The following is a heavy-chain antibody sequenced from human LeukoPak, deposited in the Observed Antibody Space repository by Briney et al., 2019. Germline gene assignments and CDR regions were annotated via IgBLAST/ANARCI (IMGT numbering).Heavy chain of an antibody. CDR2: IYATGNT. J-gene: IGHJ5*02. V-gene: IGHV4-61*02. CDR3: ARELGSDYGGYSP. D-gene: IGHD4-23*01. Sequence: SETLSLTCSVSGGSMRSDSSFWSWIRQPAGKGLEWIGRIYATGNTIYNPSLERRVTISVDTSKNQFSLELTSVTAADTAVYYCARELGSDYGGYSPWGQGTLVTVSS. CDR1: GGSMRSDSSF.